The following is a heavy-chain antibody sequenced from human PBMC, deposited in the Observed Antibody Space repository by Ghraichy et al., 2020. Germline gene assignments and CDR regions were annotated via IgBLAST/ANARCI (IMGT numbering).Heavy chain of an antibody. CDR3: ARGRGSSSWYVLHY. V-gene: IGHV4-39*01. D-gene: IGHD6-13*01. Sequence: SETLSLTCTVSGGSISSSSYYWGWIRQPPGKGLEWIGSIYYSGSTYYNPSLKSRVTISVDTSKNQFSLKLSSVTAADTAVYYCARGRGSSSWYVLHYWGQGTLVTVSS. CDR1: GGSISSSSYY. J-gene: IGHJ4*02. CDR2: IYYSGST.